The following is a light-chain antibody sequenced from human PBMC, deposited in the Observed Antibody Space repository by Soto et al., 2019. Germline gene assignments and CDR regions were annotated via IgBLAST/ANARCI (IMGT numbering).Light chain of an antibody. V-gene: IGKV3-20*01. Sequence: TQSPATLTLSPGERVTLSCRASQSVGGDVARYQQNPGQAPRLLIYGAFKRATGIPDRFSGSGSGTDFTPTISRMEPEDFAVYCCQQYGSSPRTFGQGTKVDIK. CDR1: QSVGGD. J-gene: IGKJ1*01. CDR3: QQYGSSPRT. CDR2: GAF.